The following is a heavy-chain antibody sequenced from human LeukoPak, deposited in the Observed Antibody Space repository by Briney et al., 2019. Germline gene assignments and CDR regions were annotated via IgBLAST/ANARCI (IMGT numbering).Heavy chain of an antibody. D-gene: IGHD1-26*01. CDR3: AREEWELLRYYYYYMDV. CDR2: ISSSSSYI. CDR1: GFTFSTYS. J-gene: IGHJ6*03. V-gene: IGHV3-21*01. Sequence: PGGSLRLSCAASGFTFSTYSMNWVRQAPGKGLEWVSSISSSSSYIYYADSVKGRFTISRDNAKNSLYLQMNSLRAEDTAVYYCAREEWELLRYYYYYMDVWGKGTTVTVSS.